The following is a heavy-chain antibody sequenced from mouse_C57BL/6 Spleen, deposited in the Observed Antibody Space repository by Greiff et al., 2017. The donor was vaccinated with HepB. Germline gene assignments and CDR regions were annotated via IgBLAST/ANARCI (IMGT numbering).Heavy chain of an antibody. CDR1: GYTFTSYW. Sequence: QVQLQQPGAELVKPGASVKVSCKASGYTFTSYWMHWVTQRPGQGLEWIGRIHPSDSGTNYNQKFKGKATLTVYKSSRTAYMQLSSLTSEDTAVYFSAIEELTGTPNYWGQGTTLTVSS. CDR2: IHPSDSGT. V-gene: IGHV1-74*01. J-gene: IGHJ2*01. D-gene: IGHD4-1*01. CDR3: AIEELTGTPNY.